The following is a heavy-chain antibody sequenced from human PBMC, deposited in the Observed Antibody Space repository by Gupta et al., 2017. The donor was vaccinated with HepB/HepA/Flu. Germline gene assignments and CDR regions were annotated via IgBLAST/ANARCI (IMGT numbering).Heavy chain of an antibody. CDR2: IIPIFGTA. D-gene: IGHD3-3*01. Sequence: VQPVQSGAAVKKPGSSVKVSCKASGGTFSSYAISWGRQAPGQGLEWMGGIIPIFGTANYAQKYQGRVTLTADKSTSTAYMELSSRRSEDTAVYYCARLSGYPVDYWGQGTLVTVSS. CDR1: GGTFSSYA. V-gene: IGHV1-69*06. J-gene: IGHJ4*02. CDR3: ARLSGYPVDY.